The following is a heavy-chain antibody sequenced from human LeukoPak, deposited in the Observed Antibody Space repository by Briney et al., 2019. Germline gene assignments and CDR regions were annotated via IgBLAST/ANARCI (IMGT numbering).Heavy chain of an antibody. J-gene: IGHJ5*02. CDR1: GGSIRSVGYY. CDR3: AREFRGIADNWFDP. Sequence: SQTLSLTCTVSGGSIRSVGYYWSWIRQHPGTGLEWIGYIYSSGATDYNPSLKSRVTISVDTSKNQFSLRLTSVTAADTAVYYCAREFRGIADNWFDPWGQGTLVTVSS. V-gene: IGHV4-31*03. CDR2: IYSSGAT. D-gene: IGHD6-13*01.